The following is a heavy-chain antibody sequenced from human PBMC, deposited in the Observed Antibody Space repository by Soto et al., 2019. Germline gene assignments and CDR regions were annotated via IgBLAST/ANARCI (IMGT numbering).Heavy chain of an antibody. V-gene: IGHV4-31*11. J-gene: IGHJ5*02. D-gene: IGHD6-19*01. CDR1: GASIDNNGYS. CDR2: NNNRADT. Sequence: GPVYTSETLSLTCAVSGASIDNNGYSWTWIRQHPGKGLEWIGTNNNRADTYYNPSLKSRLTISLDTSQNHFSLRLNAVTAADTAIYYCARGGSGWKALNWFDPWGQGIMVTVSS. CDR3: ARGGSGWKALNWFDP.